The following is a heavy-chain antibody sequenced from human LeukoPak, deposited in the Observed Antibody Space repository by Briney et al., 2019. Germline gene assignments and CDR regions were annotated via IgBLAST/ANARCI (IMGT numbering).Heavy chain of an antibody. Sequence: ASVKVSCKASGYTFTSYDINWVRQATGQGLEWMGWMNPNSGNTSYAQKFKGRVTMTRNTSISTAYMELSSLRSEDTAVYYCARPYITSANWFDPWGQGTLVTVSS. J-gene: IGHJ5*02. CDR3: ARPYITSANWFDP. CDR2: MNPNSGNT. CDR1: GYTFTSYD. D-gene: IGHD6-6*01. V-gene: IGHV1-8*01.